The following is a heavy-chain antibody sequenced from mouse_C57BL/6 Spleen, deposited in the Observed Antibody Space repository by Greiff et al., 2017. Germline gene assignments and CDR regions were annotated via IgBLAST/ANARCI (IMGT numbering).Heavy chain of an antibody. Sequence: EVHLVESGGDLVKPGGSLKLSCAASGFTFSSYGMSWVRQTPDKRLAWVATISSGGSYTYYPDSVKGRFTISRDNAKNTLYLQMSSLKSEDTAMYYCARHYGSSSYYFDYWGQGTTLTVSS. V-gene: IGHV5-6*01. J-gene: IGHJ2*01. CDR3: ARHYGSSSYYFDY. CDR2: ISSGGSYT. CDR1: GFTFSSYG. D-gene: IGHD1-1*01.